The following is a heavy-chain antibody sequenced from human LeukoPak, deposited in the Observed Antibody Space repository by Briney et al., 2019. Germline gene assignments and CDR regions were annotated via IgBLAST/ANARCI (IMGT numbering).Heavy chain of an antibody. CDR3: ASSRSGSFDI. V-gene: IGHV4-39*01. CDR2: IYYSGST. J-gene: IGHJ3*02. CDR1: GGSISSSSYY. Sequence: SETLSLTRTVSGGSISSSSYYWGWIRQPPGKGLEWIGSIYYSGSTYYNTSLNSRVTISVDTSKNQFSLKLSSVTAADTAVYYCASSRSGSFDIWGQGTMVTVSS.